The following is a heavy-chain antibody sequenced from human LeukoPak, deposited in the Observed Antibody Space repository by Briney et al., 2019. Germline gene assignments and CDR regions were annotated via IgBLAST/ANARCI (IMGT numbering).Heavy chain of an antibody. CDR3: ARHKSSGTYPLDY. V-gene: IGHV4-59*08. CDR1: GGSISTYY. CDR2: IYFSGST. D-gene: IGHD1-26*01. J-gene: IGHJ4*02. Sequence: AETLSLACTVSGGSISTYYGSWIRQTPGKGLEWFAHIYFSGSTNYNPSLKGRFTISVDTSKNQLSLNLNSLASADTAWYYCARHKSSGTYPLDYWGQGTLVTVSS.